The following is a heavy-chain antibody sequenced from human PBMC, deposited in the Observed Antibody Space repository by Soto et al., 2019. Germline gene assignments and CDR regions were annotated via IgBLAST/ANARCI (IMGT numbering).Heavy chain of an antibody. V-gene: IGHV1-46*01. Sequence: ASVKVSCKASGYTFTGYYMHWVRQAPGQGLEWMGIINPSGGSTSYAQKFQGRVTMTRDTSTSTVYMELSSLRSEDTAVYYCARVGTSSSSLNKFKYYYGSGSYNYGMDVWGQGTTVTVSS. CDR2: INPSGGST. J-gene: IGHJ6*02. D-gene: IGHD3-10*01. CDR3: ARVGTSSSSLNKFKYYYGSGSYNYGMDV. CDR1: GYTFTGYY.